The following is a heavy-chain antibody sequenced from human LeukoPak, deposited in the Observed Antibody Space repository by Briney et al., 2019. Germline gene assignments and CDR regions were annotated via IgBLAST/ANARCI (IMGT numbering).Heavy chain of an antibody. CDR3: ARGKYSNLDY. D-gene: IGHD4-11*01. CDR2: IYYSGST. V-gene: IGHV4-39*07. Sequence: SETLSLTCTVSGGSISSSSYYWGWIRQPPGKGLEWIGTIYYSGSTYYNPSLKSRVTISVDTSKNQFSLKLSSVTAADTAVYYCARGKYSNLDYWGQGTLVTVSS. CDR1: GGSISSSSYY. J-gene: IGHJ4*02.